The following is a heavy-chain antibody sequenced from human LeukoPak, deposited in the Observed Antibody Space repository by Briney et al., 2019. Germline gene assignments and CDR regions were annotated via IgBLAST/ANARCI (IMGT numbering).Heavy chain of an antibody. CDR2: IIPIFGTA. D-gene: IGHD3-9*01. CDR1: GGTFTSYA. J-gene: IGHJ4*02. V-gene: IGHV1-69*05. Sequence: GASVKVSCTASGGTFTSYAISWVRQAPGQGLEWMGGIIPIFGTANYAQKFQGRVTITTDESTSTAYMELSSLRSEDTAVYYCARGDDILTGYVFDYWGQGTLVTVSS. CDR3: ARGDDILTGYVFDY.